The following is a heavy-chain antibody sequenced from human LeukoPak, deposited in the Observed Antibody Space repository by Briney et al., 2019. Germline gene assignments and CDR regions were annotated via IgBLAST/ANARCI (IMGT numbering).Heavy chain of an antibody. CDR1: GFTFSTYS. J-gene: IGHJ4*02. CDR2: ISSSYNYT. V-gene: IGHV3-21*01. CDR3: ARADGGEIDY. D-gene: IGHD2-8*02. Sequence: GGSLRLSCAASGFTFSTYSMNWVRQAPGKGLEWVSSISSSYNYTYYAESLKGRLTISRDNAKNALYLQMSSLRAEDTAVYYCARADGGEIDYWGQGTLVTVSS.